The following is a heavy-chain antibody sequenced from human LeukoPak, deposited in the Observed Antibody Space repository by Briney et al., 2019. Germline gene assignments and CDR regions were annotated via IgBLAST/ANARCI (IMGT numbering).Heavy chain of an antibody. CDR1: GGTFSSYA. CDR2: IIPIFGTA. J-gene: IGHJ4*02. CDR3: ARGLRFLEWLAEFDY. V-gene: IGHV1-69*13. D-gene: IGHD3-3*01. Sequence: ASVKVSCKASGGTFSSYAISWVRQAPGQGLEWMGGIIPIFGTANYAQKFQGSVTITADESTSTAYMELSSLRSEDTAVYYCARGLRFLEWLAEFDYWGQGTLVTVSS.